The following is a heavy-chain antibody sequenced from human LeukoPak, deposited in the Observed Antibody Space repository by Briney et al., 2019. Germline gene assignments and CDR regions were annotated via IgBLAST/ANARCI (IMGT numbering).Heavy chain of an antibody. CDR3: TGAMATIPRDY. J-gene: IGHJ4*02. CDR2: IRSKAYGGTT. CDR1: GFTFSDYY. V-gene: IGHV3-49*03. Sequence: PGGSLRLSCAASGFTFSDYYMSWIRQAPGKGLEWVGFIRSKAYGGTTEYAASVKGRFTISRDDSKSIAYLQMNSLKTEDTAVYYCTGAMATIPRDYWGQGTLVTVSS. D-gene: IGHD5-24*01.